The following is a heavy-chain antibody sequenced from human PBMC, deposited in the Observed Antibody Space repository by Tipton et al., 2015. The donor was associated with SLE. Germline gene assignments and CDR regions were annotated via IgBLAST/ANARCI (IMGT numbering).Heavy chain of an antibody. CDR2: IYYSGST. D-gene: IGHD6-19*01. J-gene: IGHJ3*02. Sequence: TLSLTCTVSGGSISSHYWSWIRQPPGKGLEWIGYIYYSGSTNYNPSLKSRVTISVDTSKNLFSLKLSSVTAADTAVYYCARARWYSSGSAMGDAFDIWGQGTMVTVSS. CDR3: ARARWYSSGSAMGDAFDI. CDR1: GGSISSHY. V-gene: IGHV4-59*08.